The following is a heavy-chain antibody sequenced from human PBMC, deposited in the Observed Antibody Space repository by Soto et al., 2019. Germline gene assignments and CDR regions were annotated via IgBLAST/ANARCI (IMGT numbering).Heavy chain of an antibody. CDR1: GGTFSCYA. D-gene: IGHD3-22*01. Sequence: GASVKVSCKASGGTFSCYAISCVQQAPGQGLEWTGGIIPIFGTANYAQKFQGRVTITADESTSTAYMELSSLRSEDTAVYYCARVLRPYYYDSSGYGAFDIWGQGTMVTVSS. CDR3: ARVLRPYYYDSSGYGAFDI. J-gene: IGHJ3*02. V-gene: IGHV1-69*13. CDR2: IIPIFGTA.